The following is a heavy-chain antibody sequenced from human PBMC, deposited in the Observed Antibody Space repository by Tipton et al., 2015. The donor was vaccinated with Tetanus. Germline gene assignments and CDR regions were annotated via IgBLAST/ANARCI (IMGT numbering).Heavy chain of an antibody. D-gene: IGHD2/OR15-2a*01. J-gene: IGHJ4*02. CDR2: IKPSSGAT. Sequence: QVQLVQSGAEVKKPGASVRVSCKASGYTFTDYYIHWVRQTPRQGLEWLGWIKPSSGATKYAQMFQGRVTLTRDTSISTAYMELSSLTSDDTAVYFCARGQTKDGAFLFGFRGQGSRLTVSS. V-gene: IGHV1-2*02. CDR3: ARGQTKDGAFLFGF. CDR1: GYTFTDYY.